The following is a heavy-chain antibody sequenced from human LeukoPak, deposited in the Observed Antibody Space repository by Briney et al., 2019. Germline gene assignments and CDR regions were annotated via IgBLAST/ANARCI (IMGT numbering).Heavy chain of an antibody. Sequence: GGSLRVSCAASGFNFSDYYMSWMRQDPGKGLEWVSYISGSGSTKYYADSVRGRFTISRDNAKNSLYLQIDRLKVDDTAVYYCARENPDYDNSWDWGQGTLVTVSS. J-gene: IGHJ1*01. V-gene: IGHV3-11*04. CDR2: ISGSGSTK. D-gene: IGHD3-16*01. CDR3: ARENPDYDNSWD. CDR1: GFNFSDYY.